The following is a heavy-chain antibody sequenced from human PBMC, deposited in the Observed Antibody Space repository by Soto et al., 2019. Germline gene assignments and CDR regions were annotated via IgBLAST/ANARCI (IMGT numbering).Heavy chain of an antibody. V-gene: IGHV4-34*01. J-gene: IGHJ6*02. CDR2: INHSGST. D-gene: IGHD2-2*02. Sequence: SETLSLTCAVYGGSFSGYYWSWIRQPPGKGLEWIGEINHSGSTNYNPSLKSRVTISVDTFKNQFSLKLSSVTAADTAVYYCARGQRGCSSTSCYKRHYYYYYGMDVWGQGTTVTVSS. CDR1: GGSFSGYY. CDR3: ARGQRGCSSTSCYKRHYYYYYGMDV.